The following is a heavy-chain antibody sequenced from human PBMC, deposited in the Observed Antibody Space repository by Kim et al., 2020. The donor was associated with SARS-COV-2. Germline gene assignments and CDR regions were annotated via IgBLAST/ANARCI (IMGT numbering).Heavy chain of an antibody. V-gene: IGHV3-33*01. J-gene: IGHJ5*02. CDR2: IWYDGSNK. CDR1: GFTFSSYG. D-gene: IGHD6-13*01. CDR3: ARGLRYSSSWYRTNKTRGWFDP. Sequence: GGSLRLSCAASGFTFSSYGMHWVRQAPGKGLEWVAVIWYDGSNKYYADSVKGRFTISRDNSKNTLYLQMNSLRAEDTAVYYCARGLRYSSSWYRTNKTRGWFDPWGQGTLVTVSS.